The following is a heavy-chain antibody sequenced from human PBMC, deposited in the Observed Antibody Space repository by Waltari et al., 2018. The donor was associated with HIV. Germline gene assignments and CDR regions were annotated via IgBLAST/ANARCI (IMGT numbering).Heavy chain of an antibody. CDR3: ARDAVWAPPSTYYYYYYGMDV. Sequence: EVQLVESGGGLVQPGGSLRLSCAASGFTVSSNYMSWVRQAPGKGLEWVSVIFSGGSTYYADSVKGRFTISRDNSKNTLYLQMNSLRAEDTAVYYCARDAVWAPPSTYYYYYYGMDVWGQGTTVTVSS. J-gene: IGHJ6*02. CDR1: GFTVSSNY. CDR2: IFSGGST. D-gene: IGHD1-1*01. V-gene: IGHV3-66*02.